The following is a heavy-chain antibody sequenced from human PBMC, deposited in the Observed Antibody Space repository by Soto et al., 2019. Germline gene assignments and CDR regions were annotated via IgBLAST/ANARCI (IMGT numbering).Heavy chain of an antibody. CDR1: GFTFSAYY. CDR3: ARERGAVTVQYFAY. Sequence: QVQLEESGGGLVKPGGSLRLSCAASGFTFSAYYMSWIRQAPGKGLEYISYISSSGTSANYADSVKGRFTISRDNAKNSLYLQMNSLRAEDTAVYYCARERGAVTVQYFAYWGQGALVTVSS. D-gene: IGHD6-19*01. J-gene: IGHJ4*02. V-gene: IGHV3-11*05. CDR2: ISSSGTSA.